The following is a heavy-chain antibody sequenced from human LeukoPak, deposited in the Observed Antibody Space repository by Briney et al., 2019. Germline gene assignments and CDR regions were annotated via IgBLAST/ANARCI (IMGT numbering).Heavy chain of an antibody. Sequence: ASVKVSCKASGYTLTSYAMHWVRQAPGQRLEWMGWINAGNGNTKYSQKFQGRVTVTRDTSASTAYMELSSLRSEDTAVYYCARVGDYYDSSGFDYWGQGTLVTVSS. CDR2: INAGNGNT. CDR3: ARVGDYYDSSGFDY. D-gene: IGHD3-22*01. J-gene: IGHJ4*02. V-gene: IGHV1-3*01. CDR1: GYTLTSYA.